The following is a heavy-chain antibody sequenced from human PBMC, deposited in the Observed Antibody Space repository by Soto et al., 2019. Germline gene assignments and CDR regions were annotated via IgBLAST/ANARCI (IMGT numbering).Heavy chain of an antibody. CDR3: ARDRDGSSSPYIYCYYCYFKDV. D-gene: IGHD6-6*01. J-gene: IGHJ6*03. CDR1: GFTLSSYW. Sequence: GGSLRLSCAASGFTLSSYWMSWVRQAPGKGLEWVANIKQDGSEKYYVDSVKGRFTISRDNAKNSLYLQMNSLGAEDTAVYYCARDRDGSSSPYIYCYYCYFKDVWGRGTTVTVSS. V-gene: IGHV3-7*01. CDR2: IKQDGSEK.